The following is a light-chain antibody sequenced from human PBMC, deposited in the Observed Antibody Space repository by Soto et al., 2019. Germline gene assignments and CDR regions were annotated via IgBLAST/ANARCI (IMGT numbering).Light chain of an antibody. J-gene: IGKJ4*01. Sequence: EIVMTQSPATLSVSPGERATLSCRASQSVSSNLAWYQQKPGQAPRLLIYGASNRATGIPDRFSGSGSGTEFTLTISRLQSEDFAVYYCQKYNNWPRLTFGGGTKVDIK. CDR1: QSVSSN. CDR3: QKYNNWPRLT. CDR2: GAS. V-gene: IGKV3-15*01.